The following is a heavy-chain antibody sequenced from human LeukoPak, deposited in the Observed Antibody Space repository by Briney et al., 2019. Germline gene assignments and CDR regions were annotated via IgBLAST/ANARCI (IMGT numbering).Heavy chain of an antibody. V-gene: IGHV3-7*01. Sequence: PGGSLRLSCAASGFTFSSHWMSWVRQAPGKGLEWVANIKQDGSEKYYVDSVKGRFTISKDNAKNSLYLQMNSLRAEDTAVYYCANGGYCSGGSCSRVNQFDYWGQGTLVTVSS. CDR2: IKQDGSEK. J-gene: IGHJ4*02. CDR3: ANGGYCSGGSCSRVNQFDY. D-gene: IGHD2-15*01. CDR1: GFTFSSHW.